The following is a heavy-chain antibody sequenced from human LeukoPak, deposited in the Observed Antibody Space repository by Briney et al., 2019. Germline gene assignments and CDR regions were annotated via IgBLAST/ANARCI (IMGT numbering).Heavy chain of an antibody. CDR3: TISYVARGSFDY. J-gene: IGHJ4*02. CDR1: GFTFSSYS. V-gene: IGHV3-21*01. Sequence: GGSLRLSCAASGFTFSSYSMNWVRQAPGKGLEWVSSISSSSSYIYYADSVKGRFTISRDNAKNSLYLQMNSLRAEDTAVYYCTISYVARGSFDYWGQGTLVTVSS. CDR2: ISSSSSYI. D-gene: IGHD3-10*01.